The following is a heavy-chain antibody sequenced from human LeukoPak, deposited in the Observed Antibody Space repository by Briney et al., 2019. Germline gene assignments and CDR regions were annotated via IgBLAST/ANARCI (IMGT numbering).Heavy chain of an antibody. CDR3: ARGQSVGWELGVCDY. J-gene: IGHJ4*02. V-gene: IGHV3-33*01. Sequence: GGSLRLSGAVSGISFSGYAMHWVRQAPGKGLEGVGPIKYDASNEYYADSVKGRFTISRDDSRNTLYLQMNSLRAEDTAVYYCARGQSVGWELGVCDYWGQGTLATVAS. CDR1: GISFSGYA. CDR2: IKYDASNE. D-gene: IGHD4-23*01.